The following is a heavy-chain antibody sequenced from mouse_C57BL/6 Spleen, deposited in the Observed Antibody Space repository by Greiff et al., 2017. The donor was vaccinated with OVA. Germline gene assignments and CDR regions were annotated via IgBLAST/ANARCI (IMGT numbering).Heavy chain of an antibody. CDR2: INPGSGGT. CDR1: GYAFTYYL. CDR3: ARNGVTSYFDY. D-gene: IGHD2-2*01. Sequence: VQLQESGAELVRPGTSVKVSCKASGYAFTYYLIEWVKQRPGQGLEWIGVINPGSGGTNYNEKFKGKATLTADKSSSTAYMQLSSLTSEDSAVYFCARNGVTSYFDYWGQGTTLTVSS. J-gene: IGHJ2*01. V-gene: IGHV1-54*01.